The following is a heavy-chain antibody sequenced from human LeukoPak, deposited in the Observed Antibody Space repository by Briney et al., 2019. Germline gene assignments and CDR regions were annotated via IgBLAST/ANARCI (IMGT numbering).Heavy chain of an antibody. D-gene: IGHD3-3*01. Sequence: GGSLRLPCAASGFTFSSYAMHWVRQAPGKGLEYVSAISSNGGSTYYANSVKGRFTISRDNSKNTLYLQMGSLRAEDMAVYYCARAQDNYDFWSGYLHYFDYWGQGTLVTVSS. V-gene: IGHV3-64*01. CDR1: GFTFSSYA. CDR3: ARAQDNYDFWSGYLHYFDY. CDR2: ISSNGGST. J-gene: IGHJ4*02.